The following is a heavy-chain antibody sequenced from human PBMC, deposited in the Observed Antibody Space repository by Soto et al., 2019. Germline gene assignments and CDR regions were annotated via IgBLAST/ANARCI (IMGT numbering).Heavy chain of an antibody. CDR2: ISSSSSYI. J-gene: IGHJ6*02. Sequence: GGSLRLSCAASGFTFSSYSMNWVRQAPGKGLEWVSSISSSSSYIYYADSVKGRFTISRDNAKNSLYLQMNSLRAEDTAVYYCARKFGELLAAGLYYYGMDVWGQGTTVTVSS. V-gene: IGHV3-21*01. CDR3: ARKFGELLAAGLYYYGMDV. D-gene: IGHD3-10*01. CDR1: GFTFSSYS.